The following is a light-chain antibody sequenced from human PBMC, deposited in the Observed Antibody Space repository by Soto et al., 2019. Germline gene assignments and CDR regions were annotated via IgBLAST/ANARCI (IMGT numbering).Light chain of an antibody. Sequence: QSVLTQSSSASASLGSSVKLTCTLSSGHSSYIIAWHQQQPGKAPRYLMKLEGSGSYNTGSGVPDRFSGSSSGADRYLTTSILPFEDEADYYCETWDSNTRVFGGGTKLTVL. J-gene: IGLJ3*02. CDR2: LEGSGSY. V-gene: IGLV4-60*02. CDR3: ETWDSNTRV. CDR1: SGHSSYI.